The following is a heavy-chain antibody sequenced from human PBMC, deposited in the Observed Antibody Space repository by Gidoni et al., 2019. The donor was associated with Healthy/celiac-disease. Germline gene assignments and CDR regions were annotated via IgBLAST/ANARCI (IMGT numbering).Heavy chain of an antibody. D-gene: IGHD6-19*01. Sequence: QVQLQESGPGLVKLSQTLSLTCTVSGGPISSGSYYWSWIRQPAGKGLEWIGRIYTSGSTNYNPSLKSRVTISVDTSKNQFSLKLSSVTAADTAVYYCARDGSGSGWPSTFDYWGQGTLVTVSS. CDR3: ARDGSGSGWPSTFDY. J-gene: IGHJ4*02. CDR2: IYTSGST. V-gene: IGHV4-61*02. CDR1: GGPISSGSYY.